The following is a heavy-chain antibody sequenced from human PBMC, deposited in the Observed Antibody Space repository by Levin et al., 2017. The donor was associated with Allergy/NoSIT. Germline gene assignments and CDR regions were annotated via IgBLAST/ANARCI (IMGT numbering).Heavy chain of an antibody. CDR2: ISHSGST. D-gene: IGHD1-1*01. Sequence: SQTLSLTCAVYGGSFSGYYWSWIRQPPGKGLEWIGEISHSGSTNYNPSLKSRVTISVDTSKNQFSLKLSSVTAADTAVFYCARARTGTTKFDYWGQGTLVTVSS. CDR1: GGSFSGYY. J-gene: IGHJ4*02. CDR3: ARARTGTTKFDY. V-gene: IGHV4-34*01.